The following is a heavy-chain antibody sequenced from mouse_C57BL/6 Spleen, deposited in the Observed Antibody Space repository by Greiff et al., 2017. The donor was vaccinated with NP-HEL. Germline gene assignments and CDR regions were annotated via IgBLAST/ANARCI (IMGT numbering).Heavy chain of an antibody. Sequence: VQLQQPGAELVKPGASVKLSCKASGYTFTSYWITWVKQRPGQGLEWIGDIYPGSGSTNYNEKFKSKATLTVDTSSRTAYMQLRSLTSEDSAVYYCARWVYYYGSSYGYFEVWGTGTTVTVSS. J-gene: IGHJ1*03. D-gene: IGHD1-1*01. CDR1: GYTFTSYW. V-gene: IGHV1-55*01. CDR3: ARWVYYYGSSYGYFEV. CDR2: IYPGSGST.